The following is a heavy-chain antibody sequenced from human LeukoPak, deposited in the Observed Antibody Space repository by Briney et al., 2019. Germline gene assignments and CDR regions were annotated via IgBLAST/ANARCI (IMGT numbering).Heavy chain of an antibody. Sequence: SETLSLTCTVSGGSISSYYWSWIRQPPGKGLEWIGYIYYSGSTNYNPSLKSRVTISVDTSKNQFSLTLSSVTAADTAVYYCARAPLNDYGDYRWDAFDIWGQGTMVTVSS. J-gene: IGHJ3*02. CDR2: IYYSGST. V-gene: IGHV4-59*01. CDR1: GGSISSYY. CDR3: ARAPLNDYGDYRWDAFDI. D-gene: IGHD4-17*01.